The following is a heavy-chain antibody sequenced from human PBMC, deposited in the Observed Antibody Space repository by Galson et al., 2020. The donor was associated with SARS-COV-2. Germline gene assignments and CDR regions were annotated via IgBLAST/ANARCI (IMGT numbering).Heavy chain of an antibody. CDR1: GFTFSSYD. CDR2: IGTAGDT. Sequence: GGSLRLSCAASGFTFSSYDMHWVRQATGKGLEWVSAIGTAGDTYYPGSVKGRFTISRENAKNSLYLQMNSLRAGDTAVYYCARGGAYTIFGVVNYYYYYGMYVWGQGTTVTVSS. CDR3: ARGGAYTIFGVVNYYYYYGMYV. D-gene: IGHD3-3*01. J-gene: IGHJ6*02. V-gene: IGHV3-13*01.